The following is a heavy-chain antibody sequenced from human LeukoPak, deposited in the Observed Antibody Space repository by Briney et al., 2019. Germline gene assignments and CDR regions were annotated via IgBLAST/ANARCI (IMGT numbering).Heavy chain of an antibody. J-gene: IGHJ6*02. V-gene: IGHV4-30-2*01. CDR3: ARAACSSTSCYAGDINYYYGMDV. CDR2: IYHSGST. Sequence: SETLSLTCAVSGGSISSGGYSWSWIRQPPGKGLEWIGYIYHSGSTYYNPSLKSRVTISVGKSKNQFSLKLSSVTAADTAVYYCARAACSSTSCYAGDINYYYGMDVWGQGTTVTVSS. CDR1: GGSISSGGYS. D-gene: IGHD2-2*01.